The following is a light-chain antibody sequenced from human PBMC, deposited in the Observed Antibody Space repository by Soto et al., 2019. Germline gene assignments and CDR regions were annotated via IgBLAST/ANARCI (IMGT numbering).Light chain of an antibody. Sequence: DIQMTQSPSPVSASVGDRVTITCRASQNINSWLGWYQQRPGKAPKLLIYDASSLQGGVPSRFSGSGSGTDFSLTISSLQPEDFATYYCQQASSSPWTFGQGTKVEIK. J-gene: IGKJ1*01. CDR3: QQASSSPWT. CDR2: DAS. CDR1: QNINSW. V-gene: IGKV1-12*01.